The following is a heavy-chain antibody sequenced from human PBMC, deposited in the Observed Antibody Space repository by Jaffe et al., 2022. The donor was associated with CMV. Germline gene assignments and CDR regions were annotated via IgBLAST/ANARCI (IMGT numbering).Heavy chain of an antibody. CDR2: INPNAGTT. Sequence: QVQLVQSGAEVKKPGASMKISCKASGYTFTTYYIHWVRQAPGQGLEWMGIINPNAGTTTYTQKFQGRVTMTRDTSTSTVYMELSSLTSEDTAVYYCSRGRSIILLAAGAAGREDWFDPWGQGTLVTVSS. J-gene: IGHJ5*02. D-gene: IGHD6-25*01. CDR1: GYTFTTYY. V-gene: IGHV1-46*01. CDR3: SRGRSIILLAAGAAGREDWFDP.